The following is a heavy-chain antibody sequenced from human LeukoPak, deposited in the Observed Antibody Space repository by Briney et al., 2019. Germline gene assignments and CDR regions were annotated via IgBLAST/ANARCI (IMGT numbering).Heavy chain of an antibody. J-gene: IGHJ4*02. CDR3: AGDQGSGWYDY. CDR2: IHTSGST. D-gene: IGHD6-19*01. CDR1: GGSIRNYY. V-gene: IGHV4-4*07. Sequence: SETLSLTCIVSGGSIRNYYWSWIRQPAGKGLEWIGRIHTSGSTNYSPSLKSRLTMSVDMSKNQFSLKLNSVTAADTAVYYCAGDQGSGWYDYWGQGTLVAVSS.